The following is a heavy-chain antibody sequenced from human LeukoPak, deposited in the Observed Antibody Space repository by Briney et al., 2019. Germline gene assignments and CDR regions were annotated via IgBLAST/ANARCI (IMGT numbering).Heavy chain of an antibody. CDR3: ARNQVVGAGDYFDY. D-gene: IGHD1-26*01. V-gene: IGHV1-3*01. Sequence: ASVKVSCKASGYTFTSYAMHWVRQAPGQRLEWMGWINAGNGNTKYSQKFQGRVTITRDTSASTAYMELSSLRSEDTAVYYCARNQVVGAGDYFDYWGQGTLVTVSS. CDR1: GYTFTSYA. CDR2: INAGNGNT. J-gene: IGHJ4*02.